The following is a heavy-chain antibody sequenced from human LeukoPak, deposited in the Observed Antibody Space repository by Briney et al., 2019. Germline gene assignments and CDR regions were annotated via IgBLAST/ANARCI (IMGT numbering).Heavy chain of an antibody. Sequence: PGGSLRLSCAASGFTFTNYGMHWVRQAPGKGLEWVAVISYDGSNKYYADSVKGRFTISRDNSKNTLYLQMNSMRAEDTAVYYCARDLYQSIVVVVADTQGAFDIWGQGTMVTVSS. J-gene: IGHJ3*02. D-gene: IGHD2-15*01. V-gene: IGHV3-30*12. CDR1: GFTFTNYG. CDR3: ARDLYQSIVVVVADTQGAFDI. CDR2: ISYDGSNK.